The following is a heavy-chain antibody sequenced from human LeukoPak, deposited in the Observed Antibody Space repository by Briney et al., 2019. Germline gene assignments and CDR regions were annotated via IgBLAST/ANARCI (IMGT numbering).Heavy chain of an antibody. CDR3: ARSRQASGLLSS. D-gene: IGHD3-10*01. CDR2: IYYSGST. V-gene: IGHV4-59*12. J-gene: IGHJ5*02. Sequence: SETLSLTCTVSGGSISSYYWSWIRQPPGKGLEWIGYIYYSGSTNYNPSLKSRFTISVDRPKNQFFLNVTSLTAADTAVYYCARSRQASGLLSSWGQGTPVVVSS. CDR1: GGSISSYY.